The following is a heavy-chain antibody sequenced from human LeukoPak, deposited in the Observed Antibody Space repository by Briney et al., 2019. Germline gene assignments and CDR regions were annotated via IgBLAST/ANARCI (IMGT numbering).Heavy chain of an antibody. D-gene: IGHD5-24*01. Sequence: PGRSLRLSCAASGFTFSNYAMHWVRQAPGKGLEWVAIISYDGSNQYYADSVKGRFTISRDNAKNSLYLQMNSLRAEDTAVYYCAREREASDAFDIWGQGTTVTVSS. J-gene: IGHJ3*02. CDR3: AREREASDAFDI. CDR2: ISYDGSNQ. V-gene: IGHV3-30-3*01. CDR1: GFTFSNYA.